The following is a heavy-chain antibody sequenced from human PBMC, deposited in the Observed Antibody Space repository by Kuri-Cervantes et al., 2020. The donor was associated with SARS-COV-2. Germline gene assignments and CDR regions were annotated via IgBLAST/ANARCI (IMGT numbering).Heavy chain of an antibody. CDR3: ARTGGLGYYYDSSGYWGAFDI. CDR1: GGSISNSCYY. D-gene: IGHD3-22*01. CDR2: IHHSGST. Sequence: WSGSGGSISNSCYYWGWIRQPPGKGLEWIGSIHHSGSTYYNPSLKSRVTISVDTSKNQFSLKLSSVTAADTAVYYCARTGGLGYYYDSSGYWGAFDIWGQGTMVTVSS. V-gene: IGHV4-39*07. J-gene: IGHJ3*02.